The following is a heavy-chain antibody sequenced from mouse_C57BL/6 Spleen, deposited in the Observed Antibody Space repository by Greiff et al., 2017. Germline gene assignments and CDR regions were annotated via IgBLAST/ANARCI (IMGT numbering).Heavy chain of an antibody. V-gene: IGHV1-72*01. J-gene: IGHJ1*03. D-gene: IGHD1-1*01. CDR1: GYTFTSYW. CDR3: ARYPITTVVARYFDV. Sequence: QVQLQQPGAELVKPGASVKLSCKASGYTFTSYWMHWMKQRPGRGLEWIGRIDPNSGGTKYNEKFKSKATLTVDKPSSTAYMQLSSLTSEDSAVYYCARYPITTVVARYFDVWGTGTTVTVSS. CDR2: IDPNSGGT.